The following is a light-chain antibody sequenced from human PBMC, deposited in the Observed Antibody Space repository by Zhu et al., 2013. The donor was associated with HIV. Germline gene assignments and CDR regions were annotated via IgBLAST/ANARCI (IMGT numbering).Light chain of an antibody. CDR1: SSDIGGYNY. CDR3: CSYTSSSTWV. J-gene: IGLJ3*02. Sequence: QSALTQPASVSGSPGQSITISCTGTSSDIGGYNYVSWYQQHPGKAPKLILYEVTKRASGISARFSGSKSGNTASLTISGLQAEDEADYYCCSYTSSSTWVFGGGTKLTVL. V-gene: IGLV2-14*01. CDR2: EVT.